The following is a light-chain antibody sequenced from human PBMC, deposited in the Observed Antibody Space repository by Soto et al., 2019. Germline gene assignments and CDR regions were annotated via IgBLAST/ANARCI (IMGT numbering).Light chain of an antibody. CDR1: SRDVGGYNY. J-gene: IGLJ1*01. Sequence: QSVLTQPASVSGSPGQSITISCTGTSRDVGGYNYVSWYQQHTGKAPKLMIYDVSNRPSGVSNRFSGSKSGNTASLTISGLQAEDDADYYCSSYTSISTDVFGTGTKLTVL. V-gene: IGLV2-14*01. CDR3: SSYTSISTDV. CDR2: DVS.